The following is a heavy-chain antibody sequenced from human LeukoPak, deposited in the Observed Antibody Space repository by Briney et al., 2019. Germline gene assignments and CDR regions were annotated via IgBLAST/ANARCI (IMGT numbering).Heavy chain of an antibody. CDR1: GGSISTTGYY. V-gene: IGHV4-39*01. J-gene: IGHJ4*02. D-gene: IGHD5-18*01. Sequence: SETLSLTCTVSGGSISTTGYYWGWIRQPPGKGLEWIGSIYRSGSFYYNPSLKSRGTISVDTSKNLFSLRLSSATAADTAVYYCARQSGYNYGHCDYWGQGTLVSVSS. CDR3: ARQSGYNYGHCDY. CDR2: IYRSGSF.